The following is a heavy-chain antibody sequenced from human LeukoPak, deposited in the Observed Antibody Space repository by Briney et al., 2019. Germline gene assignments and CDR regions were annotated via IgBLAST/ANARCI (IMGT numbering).Heavy chain of an antibody. Sequence: GGSLRLSCAASGFTFSDYYMSWIRQAPGKGLEWVSYISNSGSFIYYSDSAKGRFTISRDNAKNSLYLQMNGLRADDTAVYYCAKSRGFYGSGSPPTFEYWGQGTLVTVSS. CDR2: ISNSGSFI. V-gene: IGHV3-11*04. D-gene: IGHD3-10*01. J-gene: IGHJ4*02. CDR1: GFTFSDYY. CDR3: AKSRGFYGSGSPPTFEY.